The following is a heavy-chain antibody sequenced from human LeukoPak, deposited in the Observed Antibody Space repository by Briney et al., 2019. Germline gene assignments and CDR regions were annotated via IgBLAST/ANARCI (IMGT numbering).Heavy chain of an antibody. CDR3: ARDDIAVAGTDY. J-gene: IGHJ4*02. D-gene: IGHD6-19*01. CDR1: GLTVSSNY. Sequence: GGSLRLSCAASGLTVSSNYMSWVRQAPGKGLEWVSVIYSDGSTYYADSVKGRFTISRGNSKNTLYLQMNSLRVEDTAVYYCARDDIAVAGTDYWGQGTLVTVSS. CDR2: IYSDGST. V-gene: IGHV3-53*01.